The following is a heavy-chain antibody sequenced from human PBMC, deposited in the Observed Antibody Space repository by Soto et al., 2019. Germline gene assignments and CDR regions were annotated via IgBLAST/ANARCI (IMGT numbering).Heavy chain of an antibody. V-gene: IGHV2-5*02. CDR2: IYWDDDK. Sequence: QITLKESGPPLVRPAQPLTLTCAFSGFSLTTTRMGVAWIRQPPGKALEWLALIYWDDDKRYSPSLKNRLTVSKDPSTNRVVRTITNISHHDTGTYFCAHAGDFDLLSFDRWGPGTLVTVSS. CDR1: GFSLTTTRMG. J-gene: IGHJ4*02. D-gene: IGHD3-9*01. CDR3: AHAGDFDLLSFDR.